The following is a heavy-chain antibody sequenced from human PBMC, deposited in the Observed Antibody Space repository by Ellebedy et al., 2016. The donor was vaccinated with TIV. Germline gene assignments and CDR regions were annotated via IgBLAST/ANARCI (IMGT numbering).Heavy chain of an antibody. D-gene: IGHD3-16*01. CDR1: TFTFSVYW. CDR3: VTWGQSYGR. Sequence: GESLKISCAASTFTFSVYWMTWVRQAPGKGLEWVANIKQDGSEKYYVDSVKGRFTISRDNAKNSLYLQMNSLRVDDTAVYYCVTWGQSYGRWGQGSLVTISS. V-gene: IGHV3-7*03. CDR2: IKQDGSEK. J-gene: IGHJ4*02.